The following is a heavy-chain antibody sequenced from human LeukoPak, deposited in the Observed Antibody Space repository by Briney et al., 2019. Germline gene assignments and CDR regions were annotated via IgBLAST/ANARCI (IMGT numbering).Heavy chain of an antibody. CDR2: ISWNSGSI. Sequence: GRSLRLSCAASGFTFDDYAMHWVRQAPGKGLEWVSGISWNSGSIGYADSVKGRFTISRDNAKNSLYLQMNSLRAEDTALYYCAREVPAATYYYYYGMDVWGQGTRSPSP. CDR1: GFTFDDYA. D-gene: IGHD2-2*01. CDR3: AREVPAATYYYYYGMDV. V-gene: IGHV3-9*01. J-gene: IGHJ6*02.